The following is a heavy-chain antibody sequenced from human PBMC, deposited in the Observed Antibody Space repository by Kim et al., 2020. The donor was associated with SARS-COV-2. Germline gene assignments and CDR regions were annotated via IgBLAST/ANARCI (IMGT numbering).Heavy chain of an antibody. CDR2: IIPILGIA. CDR1: GGTFSSYA. D-gene: IGHD1-1*01. Sequence: SVKVSCKASGGTFSSYAISWVRQAPGQGLEWMGRIIPILGIANYAQKFQGRVTITADKSTSTAYMELSSLRSEDTAVYYCARDDPPQHHWRKRRLFDYWGQGTLVTVSS. J-gene: IGHJ4*02. CDR3: ARDDPPQHHWRKRRLFDY. V-gene: IGHV1-69*04.